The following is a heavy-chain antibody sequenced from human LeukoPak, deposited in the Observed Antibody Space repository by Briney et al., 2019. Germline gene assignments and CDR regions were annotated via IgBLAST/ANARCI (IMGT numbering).Heavy chain of an antibody. J-gene: IGHJ4*02. CDR1: GGSISSSSYY. V-gene: IGHV4-39*07. CDR2: IYYSGST. Sequence: SETLSLTCTVSGGSISSSSYYWGWIRQPPGKGLEWIGSIYYSGSTYYNPSLKSRVTISVDTSKNQFSLKLSSVTAADTAVYYCARASITIFRVVSPGYFDYWGQGTLVTVSS. D-gene: IGHD3-3*01. CDR3: ARASITIFRVVSPGYFDY.